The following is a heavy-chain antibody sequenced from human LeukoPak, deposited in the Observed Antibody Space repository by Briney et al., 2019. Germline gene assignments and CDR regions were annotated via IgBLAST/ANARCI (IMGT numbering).Heavy chain of an antibody. J-gene: IGHJ4*02. CDR1: GGSISSSTYY. V-gene: IGHV4-39*01. CDR3: ARQNVAAGHFDY. Sequence: PSETLSLTCTVSGGSISSSTYYWGWIRQPPGKGLEWIGSIYYSGSTYYNPSLKSRVTISVDTSKNQFSLKLSSVTAADTAVYYCARQNVAAGHFDYWGQGTLVTVSS. D-gene: IGHD6-25*01. CDR2: IYYSGST.